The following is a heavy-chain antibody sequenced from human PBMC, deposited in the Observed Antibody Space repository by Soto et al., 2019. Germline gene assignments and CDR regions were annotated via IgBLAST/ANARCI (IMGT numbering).Heavy chain of an antibody. CDR2: IYYSGST. D-gene: IGHD3-22*01. Sequence: QVQLQESGPGLVKPSQTLSLTCTVSGGSISSGGYHWSWIRQHPGKGLEWIGYIYYSGSTYYNPSLKSRVTISVDTSKNQFSLKLSSVTAADTAVYYCARDRYDDSSGYYLFDYWGQGTLVTVSS. V-gene: IGHV4-31*03. J-gene: IGHJ4*02. CDR1: GGSISSGGYH. CDR3: ARDRYDDSSGYYLFDY.